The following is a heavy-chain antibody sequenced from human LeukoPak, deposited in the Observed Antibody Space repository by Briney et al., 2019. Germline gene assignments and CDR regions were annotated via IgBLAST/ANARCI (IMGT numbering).Heavy chain of an antibody. V-gene: IGHV1-18*01. CDR1: GYTFTSYG. Sequence: ASVKVSCKASGYTFTSYGISWVRQAPGQGLEGMGWISAYNGNKNYAQKLQGRVHITTDTSTSTAYMERRSVRSDDTAVYHCARYRGSCTRGYFDYWGQGSLVSVCS. CDR2: ISAYNGNK. D-gene: IGHD1-26*01. CDR3: ARYRGSCTRGYFDY. J-gene: IGHJ4*02.